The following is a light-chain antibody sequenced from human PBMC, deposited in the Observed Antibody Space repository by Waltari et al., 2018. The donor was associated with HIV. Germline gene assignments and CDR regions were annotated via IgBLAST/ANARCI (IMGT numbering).Light chain of an antibody. CDR3: AAWDDSLNAPV. J-gene: IGLJ3*02. V-gene: IGLV1-44*01. CDR1: SSNIGSNT. Sequence: QSVLTQPPSASGTPGQRLTISRSGSSSNIGSNTVHWYQQLPGTAPKLLIYSNNQRPSGVPDRFSGSKSGTSASLAISGLQSEDEADYYCAAWDDSLNAPVFGGGTKLTVL. CDR2: SNN.